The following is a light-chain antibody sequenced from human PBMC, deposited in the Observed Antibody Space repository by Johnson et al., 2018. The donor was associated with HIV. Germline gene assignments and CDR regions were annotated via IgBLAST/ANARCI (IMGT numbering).Light chain of an antibody. J-gene: IGLJ1*01. Sequence: QSVLTQPPSVSAAPGQKVTISCSGSSSNIGSHYVSWYQQVPGTAPRLVIYDTNKRHSGIPDRFSGSKSGTSATLGITGLLTEDEADYYCGTWDSSLSAYVFGAATKVAV. CDR2: DTN. CDR1: SSNIGSHY. CDR3: GTWDSSLSAYV. V-gene: IGLV1-51*01.